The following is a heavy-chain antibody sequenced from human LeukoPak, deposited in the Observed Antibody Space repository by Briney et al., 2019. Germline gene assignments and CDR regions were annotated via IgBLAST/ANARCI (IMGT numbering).Heavy chain of an antibody. CDR2: IKSKTDGGTT. CDR1: GFTFSNAW. V-gene: IGHV3-15*01. D-gene: IGHD5-12*01. CDR3: TTDHVDIVATMMGVDY. J-gene: IGHJ4*02. Sequence: PGGSLRLSCAASGFTFSNAWMSWVRQAPGKGLEWVGRIKSKTDGGTTDYAAPVKGRFTISRDDSKNTLYLQMNSLKTGDTAVYYCTTDHVDIVATMMGVDYWGQGTLVTVSS.